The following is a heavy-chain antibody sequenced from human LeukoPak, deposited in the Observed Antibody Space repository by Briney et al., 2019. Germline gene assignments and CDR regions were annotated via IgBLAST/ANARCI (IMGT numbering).Heavy chain of an antibody. J-gene: IGHJ5*02. CDR3: TKRQGPTSGSYDYFDP. D-gene: IGHD1-26*01. V-gene: IGHV4-4*09. CDR2: IHSSGYT. CDR1: GGSISGYY. Sequence: PSETLSLTCTVSGGSISGYYWGWIRQPPGQGLEWIAYIHSSGYTNYNPSLKSRVTISVDTSKNQFSLKVTSVTAADTAMYYCTKRQGPTSGSYDYFDPWGQGTLVTVSS.